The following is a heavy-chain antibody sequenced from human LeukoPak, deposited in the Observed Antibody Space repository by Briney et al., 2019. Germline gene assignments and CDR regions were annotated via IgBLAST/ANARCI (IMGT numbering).Heavy chain of an antibody. CDR1: GFTFSRDW. D-gene: IGHD5-12*01. Sequence: PGGSLRLSCSASGFTFSRDWMSWVRHTPGKGLECVAKIKPDGSEEYYMDSVKGRFTISRDNSKNSLYLHLISLRDEDTAVYYCAREIWWRFAHWGQGSLVTVSS. J-gene: IGHJ4*02. V-gene: IGHV3-7*01. CDR2: IKPDGSEE. CDR3: AREIWWRFAH.